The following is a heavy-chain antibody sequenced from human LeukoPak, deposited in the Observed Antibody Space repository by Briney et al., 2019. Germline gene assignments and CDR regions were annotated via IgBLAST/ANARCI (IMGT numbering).Heavy chain of an antibody. J-gene: IGHJ4*02. CDR3: ATPTVTTDLYYFDY. D-gene: IGHD4-17*01. CDR1: GYTFTSYY. V-gene: IGHV1-46*01. CDR2: INPSGGST. Sequence: GASVNVSCKASGYTFTSYYMHWVRQAPGQGLEWMGIINPSGGSTSYAQKFQGRVTMTEDTSTDTAYMELSSLRSEDTAVYYCATPTVTTDLYYFDYWGQGTLVTVSS.